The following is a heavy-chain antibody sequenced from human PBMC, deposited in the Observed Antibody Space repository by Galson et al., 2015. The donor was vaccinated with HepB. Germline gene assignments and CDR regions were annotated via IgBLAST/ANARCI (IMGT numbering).Heavy chain of an antibody. Sequence: SLRLSCAASGFTFSSYSMNWVRQAPGKGLEWVSSISSSSSYIYYADSVKGRFTISRDNAKNSLYLQMNSLRAEDTAVYYCARDRSHTVVTLRPGRRTDAFDIWGQGTIVTVSS. J-gene: IGHJ3*02. V-gene: IGHV3-21*01. CDR1: GFTFSSYS. CDR3: ARDRSHTVVTLRPGRRTDAFDI. CDR2: ISSSSSYI. D-gene: IGHD4-23*01.